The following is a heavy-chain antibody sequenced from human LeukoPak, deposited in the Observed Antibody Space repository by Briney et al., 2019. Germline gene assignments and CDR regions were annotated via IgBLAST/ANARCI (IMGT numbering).Heavy chain of an antibody. V-gene: IGHV3-11*01. D-gene: IGHD4-23*01. CDR1: GFTFSGYF. CDR2: ISSRSDTI. J-gene: IGHJ4*02. CDR3: ARDFWDYGGDY. Sequence: GGSLRLSCAASGFTFSGYFMSWIRQAPGKGLEWVSYISSRSDTIFYADSVKGRFTISRDNAKNSLYLQMNSLRAEDTAVYYCARDFWDYGGDYRGQGTLVTVSS.